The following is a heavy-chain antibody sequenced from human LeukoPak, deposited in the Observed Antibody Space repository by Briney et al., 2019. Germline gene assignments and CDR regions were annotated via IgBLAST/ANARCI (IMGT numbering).Heavy chain of an antibody. CDR1: GFTLADSG. CDR2: MSFDGSNK. D-gene: IGHD3-16*02. V-gene: IGHV3-30*12. Sequence: GGSLRLSCAAYGFTLADSGFHCVRQAPGRGLEWVAFMSFDGSNKYYSDSVKGRFTISRDNSKNTVSLQMNSLRPEDTAMFYCARDMGWGTYHFGHFDRWGQGTLVTVSS. J-gene: IGHJ4*02. CDR3: ARDMGWGTYHFGHFDR.